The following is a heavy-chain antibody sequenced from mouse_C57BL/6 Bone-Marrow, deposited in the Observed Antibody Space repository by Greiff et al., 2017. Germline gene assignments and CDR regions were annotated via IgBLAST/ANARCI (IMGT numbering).Heavy chain of an antibody. J-gene: IGHJ2*01. D-gene: IGHD4-1*01. CDR1: GFTFSSYA. V-gene: IGHV5-9-1*02. CDR3: TRDQKRLTGTSFWDY. Sequence: EVKVVESGEGLVKPGGSLKLSCAASGFTFSSYAMSWVRQTPEKRLEWVAYISSGGDYIYYADTVKGRFTISRDNARNTLYLQMSSLKSEDTAMYYCTRDQKRLTGTSFWDYWGQGTTLTVSS. CDR2: ISSGGDYI.